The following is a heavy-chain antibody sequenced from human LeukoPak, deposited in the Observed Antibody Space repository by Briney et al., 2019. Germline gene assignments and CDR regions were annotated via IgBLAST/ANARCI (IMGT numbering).Heavy chain of an antibody. CDR2: FDPEDGET. J-gene: IGHJ4*02. Sequence: ASVKVSCKVSGYTITELSMHWVRQAPGKGLEWMGGFDPEDGETIYARKFQGRVTMTEDTSTDTAYMELSSLRSEDTAVYYCATVGGSSSWYTYWGQGTLVTVSS. CDR1: GYTITELS. V-gene: IGHV1-24*01. CDR3: ATVGGSSSWYTY. D-gene: IGHD6-13*01.